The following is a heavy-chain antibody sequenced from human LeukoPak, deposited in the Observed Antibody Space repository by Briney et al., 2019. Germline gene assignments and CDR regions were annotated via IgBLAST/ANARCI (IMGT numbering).Heavy chain of an antibody. CDR1: GFTFGEYT. CDR3: TKGNWGSAFDI. J-gene: IGHJ3*02. CDR2: ITWNSESV. D-gene: IGHD7-27*01. V-gene: IGHV3-9*03. Sequence: GRSLRLSCAASGFTFGEYTMHWVRQVPGKGLEWVSGITWNSESVDYADSVEGRFTISRDNAKNSLYLQMNSLRVEDMALYYCTKGNWGSAFDIWGQGTRVTVSS.